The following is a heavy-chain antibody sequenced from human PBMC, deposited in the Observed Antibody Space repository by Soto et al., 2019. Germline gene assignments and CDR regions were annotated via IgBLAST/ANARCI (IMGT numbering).Heavy chain of an antibody. Sequence: EVQLVESGGGLVQPGGSLRLSCVVSGFTFSKYWMTWVRQAPGKGPEWVANIKEDGGQNYYVDFVRGRFTISSDNAKNSLYLQMSSLRAEDTAVYYCARNRLEFRDDAFDIWGQGTMVIVSS. CDR2: IKEDGGQN. D-gene: IGHD1-1*01. V-gene: IGHV3-7*01. CDR3: ARNRLEFRDDAFDI. CDR1: GFTFSKYW. J-gene: IGHJ3*02.